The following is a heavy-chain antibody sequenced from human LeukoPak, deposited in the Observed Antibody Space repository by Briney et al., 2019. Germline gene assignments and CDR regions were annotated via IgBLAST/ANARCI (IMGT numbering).Heavy chain of an antibody. CDR3: ARVWAVSSAGALDY. Sequence: ASVKVSCKAFGYNFIGYYIHWVRQAPGQGLEWLGWISPNNSDTNFALKFQGRVNLTTDTSITTVYMEMSRLRFDDTAVYYCARVWAVSSAGALDYWGQGTLVTVSS. CDR1: GYNFIGYY. CDR2: ISPNNSDT. V-gene: IGHV1-2*02. J-gene: IGHJ4*02. D-gene: IGHD6-6*01.